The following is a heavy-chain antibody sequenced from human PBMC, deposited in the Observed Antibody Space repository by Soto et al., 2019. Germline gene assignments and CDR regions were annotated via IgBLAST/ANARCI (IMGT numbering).Heavy chain of an antibody. CDR3: ARELSYYDILTGYSTLGYFDY. J-gene: IGHJ4*02. CDR2: IYTSGST. D-gene: IGHD3-9*01. Sequence: PSETLSLTCTVSCGSISSYYWSWIRQPAGKGLEWIGRIYTSGSTNYNPSLKSRVTMSVDTSKNQFSLKLSSVTAADTAVYYCARELSYYDILTGYSTLGYFDYWGQGTLVTVSS. V-gene: IGHV4-4*07. CDR1: CGSISSYY.